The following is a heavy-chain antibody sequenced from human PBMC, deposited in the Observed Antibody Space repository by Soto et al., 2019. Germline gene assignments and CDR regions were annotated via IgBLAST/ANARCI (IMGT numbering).Heavy chain of an antibody. CDR1: GFTFSSYW. D-gene: IGHD6-25*01. Sequence: EAQLVESGGGLSQPGGSLRLSCASSGFTFSSYWMHWVRQVPGKGLVWVSRIDSYGSETNYADSVKGRFTISRDNAKNTVYLQMNSLRTEATGVYYCASPVAAAATHLYFYGLDAWGQGTTVTVSS. V-gene: IGHV3-74*01. CDR3: ASPVAAAATHLYFYGLDA. CDR2: IDSYGSET. J-gene: IGHJ6*01.